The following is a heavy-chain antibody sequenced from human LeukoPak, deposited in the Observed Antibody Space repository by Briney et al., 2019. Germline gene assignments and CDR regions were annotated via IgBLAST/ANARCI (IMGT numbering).Heavy chain of an antibody. V-gene: IGHV4-31*03. CDR1: GGSISSGGYY. Sequence: PSETLSLTCTVSGGSISSGGYYWSWIRQHPGKGLEWIGYIYYSGSTYYNPSLKSRVTISVDTSKNQFSLKLSSVTAADTAVYYCARDWGYSSGWYQAPFDYWGQGTLVTVSS. D-gene: IGHD6-19*01. CDR2: IYYSGST. J-gene: IGHJ4*02. CDR3: ARDWGYSSGWYQAPFDY.